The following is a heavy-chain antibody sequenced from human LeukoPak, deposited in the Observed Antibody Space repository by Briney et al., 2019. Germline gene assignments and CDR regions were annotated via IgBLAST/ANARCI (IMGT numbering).Heavy chain of an antibody. CDR2: ISETSSLM. V-gene: IGHV3-48*03. J-gene: IGHJ4*02. CDR1: GFTFSSYE. CDR3: ARRLDC. Sequence: PGGSLRLSCAASGFTFSSYEMNWVRQAPGKGLEWISYISETSSLMYYADSVKGRFTISRDNAKNSLYLQMSSLRAEDTAVYYCARRLDCWGQGTLVTVSS.